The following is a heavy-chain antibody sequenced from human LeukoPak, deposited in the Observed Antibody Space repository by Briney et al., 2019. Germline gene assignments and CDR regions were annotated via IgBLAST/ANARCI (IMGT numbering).Heavy chain of an antibody. CDR1: GFTFSSYS. Sequence: GGSLRLSCAASGFTFSSYSMNCVRQAPGKGLVWVYYIRNSSSTRYNAASVKGRFTISRDNAKNSLYLKMNSLRAEDTAVYYCARDSYCSSTSCYEGDAFDIWGQGTMVTVSS. J-gene: IGHJ3*02. CDR3: ARDSYCSSTSCYEGDAFDI. CDR2: IRNSSSTR. D-gene: IGHD2-2*01. V-gene: IGHV3-48*01.